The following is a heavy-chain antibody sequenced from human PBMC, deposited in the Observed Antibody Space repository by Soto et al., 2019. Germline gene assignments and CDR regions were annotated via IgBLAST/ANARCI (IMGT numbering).Heavy chain of an antibody. J-gene: IGHJ4*02. CDR1: GFTFSIHE. Sequence: GSLRLSCAASGFTFSIHEMNWVRQAPGKGLEWVSYISSIGVATYYADSVKGRFTISRDNAKNLLYLQMNSLRAEDTAVYYCAREGRVGGIDYWGQGTPVTVSS. CDR2: ISSIGVAT. D-gene: IGHD6-19*01. CDR3: AREGRVGGIDY. V-gene: IGHV3-48*03.